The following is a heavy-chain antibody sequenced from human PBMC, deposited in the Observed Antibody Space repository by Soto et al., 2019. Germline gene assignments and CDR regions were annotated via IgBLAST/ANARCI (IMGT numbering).Heavy chain of an antibody. J-gene: IGHJ6*02. CDR2: IWYDGSNK. Sequence: GGSLRLSCTTSGFTFNTYGMHWVRQAPGKGLEWVAIIWYDGSNKYYADSVKGRFTISRDNSKNTLYLQMNSLRAEDTALYYCARSDCTGAYCYSWPFDYGVDVWGQGTTVTVSS. CDR3: ARSDCTGAYCYSWPFDYGVDV. CDR1: GFTFNTYG. V-gene: IGHV3-33*08. D-gene: IGHD2-15*01.